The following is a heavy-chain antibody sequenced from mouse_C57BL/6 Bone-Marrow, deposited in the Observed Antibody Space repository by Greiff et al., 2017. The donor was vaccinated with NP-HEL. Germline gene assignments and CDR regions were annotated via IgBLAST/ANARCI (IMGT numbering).Heavy chain of an antibody. J-gene: IGHJ2*01. CDR2: IDPSDSYT. CDR3: ARGGEGLRRRTHFDY. CDR1: GYTFTSYW. D-gene: IGHD2-4*01. Sequence: QVQLQQPGAELVRPGPSVKLSCKASGYTFTSYWMHWVKQRPGQGLEWIGVIDPSDSYTNYNQKFKGKATLTVDTSSCTAYMQLSSLTSEDSAVYYCARGGEGLRRRTHFDYWGQGTTLTVSS. V-gene: IGHV1-59*01.